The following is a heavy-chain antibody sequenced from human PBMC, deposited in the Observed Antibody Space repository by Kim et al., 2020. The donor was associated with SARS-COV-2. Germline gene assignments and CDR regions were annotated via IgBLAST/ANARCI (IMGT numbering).Heavy chain of an antibody. CDR2: IDPSDYDT. CDR3: SRDVPRILMVRGIIPNY. Sequence: GASLKISCKGSGYRFTSYWINWVRQVPGKGLEWMGKIDPSDYDTDYSPSFQGHVSISADRSISTAYLEWGSLEASDTAMYYCSRDVPRILMVRGIIPNYWGRGTLVTVSS. CDR1: GYRFTSYW. J-gene: IGHJ2*01. D-gene: IGHD3-10*01. V-gene: IGHV5-10-1*01.